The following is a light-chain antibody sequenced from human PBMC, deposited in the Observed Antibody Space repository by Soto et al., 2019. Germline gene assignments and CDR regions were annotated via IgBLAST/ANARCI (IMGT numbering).Light chain of an antibody. J-gene: IGKJ1*01. CDR2: EAS. V-gene: IGKV3-11*01. CDR3: QQRSDWPWT. CDR1: QSVSSY. Sequence: EIVLTQSPATLSLSPGERATLSCRASQSVSSYLAWYQQKPGQAPRLLTYEASNRATGIPARFSGGGSGTDFTLTISSLEPEDFAVYYCQQRSDWPWTFGRGTKVDIK.